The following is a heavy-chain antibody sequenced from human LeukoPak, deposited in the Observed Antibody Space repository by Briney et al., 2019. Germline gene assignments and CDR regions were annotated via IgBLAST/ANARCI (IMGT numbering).Heavy chain of an antibody. CDR3: ARDRIPYDILTGYYKGYFDY. J-gene: IGHJ4*02. CDR2: IYYSGST. D-gene: IGHD3-9*01. CDR1: GGSISSSSYY. V-gene: IGHV4-39*07. Sequence: SETLSLTCTVSGGSISSSSYYWGWIRQPPGKGLEWIGSIYYSGSTYYNPSLKSRVTISVDTSKNQFSLKLSSVTAADTAVYYCARDRIPYDILTGYYKGYFDYWGQGTLVTVSS.